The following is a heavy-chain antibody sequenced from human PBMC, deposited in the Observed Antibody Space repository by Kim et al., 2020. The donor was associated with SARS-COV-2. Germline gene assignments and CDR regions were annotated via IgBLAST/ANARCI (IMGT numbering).Heavy chain of an antibody. D-gene: IGHD1-1*01. J-gene: IGHJ3*02. CDR2: IGTAGDT. Sequence: GGSLRLSCAASGFTFSSYDMHWVRQATGKGLEWVSAIGTAGDTYYPGSVKGRFTISRENAKNSLYLQMNSLRAGDTAVYYCARGGNTEGTYDAFDIWGQGTMVTVSS. V-gene: IGHV3-13*01. CDR1: GFTFSSYD. CDR3: ARGGNTEGTYDAFDI.